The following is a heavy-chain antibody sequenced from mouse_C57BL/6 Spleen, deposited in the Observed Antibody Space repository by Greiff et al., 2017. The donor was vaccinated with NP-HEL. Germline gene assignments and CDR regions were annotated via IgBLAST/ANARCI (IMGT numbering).Heavy chain of an antibody. CDR2: IYPGDGDT. J-gene: IGHJ2*01. D-gene: IGHD4-1*01. V-gene: IGHV1-80*01. CDR3: ARARRANWDFDY. Sequence: QVQLQQSGAELVKPGASVKISCKASGYAFSSYWMNWVKQRPGKGLEWIGQIYPGDGDTNYNGKFKGKATLTADKSSSTAYLQLSSLTSEDSAVYFCARARRANWDFDYWGQGTTLTVSS. CDR1: GYAFSSYW.